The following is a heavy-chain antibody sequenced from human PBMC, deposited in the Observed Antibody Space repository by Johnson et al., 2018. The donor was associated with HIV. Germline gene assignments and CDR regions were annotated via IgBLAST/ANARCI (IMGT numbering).Heavy chain of an antibody. CDR1: EFTISGYY. D-gene: IGHD4-23*01. J-gene: IGHJ3*02. CDR2: INWNGGRT. Sequence: VQLVESGGVLVPPGGSLRLSCTASEFTISGYYMSWVRQAPGKGLEWVSGINWNGGRTGYADSVKGRFTISRDNGKNSLYLQMNSLRDEDTAVYYCASGEDYGGNVGALDIWGQGTMVTVSS. V-gene: IGHV3-20*04. CDR3: ASGEDYGGNVGALDI.